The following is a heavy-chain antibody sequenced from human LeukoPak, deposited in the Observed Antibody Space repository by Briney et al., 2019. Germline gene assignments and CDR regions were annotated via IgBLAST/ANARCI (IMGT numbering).Heavy chain of an antibody. CDR2: IIPIFGTA. Sequence: GASVKVSCKASRGTFSSYAISWVRQAPGQGLEWMGGIIPIFGTANCAQKFQGRVTITADESTSTAYMELSSLRSEDTAVYYCARVVVVPAAMLEYYGMDVWGQGTTVTVSS. CDR3: ARVVVVPAAMLEYYGMDV. CDR1: RGTFSSYA. J-gene: IGHJ6*02. D-gene: IGHD2-2*01. V-gene: IGHV1-69*13.